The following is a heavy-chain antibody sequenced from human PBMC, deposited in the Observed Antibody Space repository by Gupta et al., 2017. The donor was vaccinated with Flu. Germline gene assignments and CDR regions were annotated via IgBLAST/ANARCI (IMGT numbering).Heavy chain of an antibody. D-gene: IGHD5-24*01. CDR1: GYSFTNYW. V-gene: IGHV5-51*01. Sequence: EVQLVQSGAEVKKPGESLKISCKASGYSFTNYWIGWVRQMPGKGLEWMGIIYPGDSDTRYSPSFQGQVTISVDKSISTAYLQWSSLKASDTAIYYCARHPRMATMPKGGFDYWGQGTLVTVSS. CDR3: ARHPRMATMPKGGFDY. J-gene: IGHJ4*02. CDR2: IYPGDSDT.